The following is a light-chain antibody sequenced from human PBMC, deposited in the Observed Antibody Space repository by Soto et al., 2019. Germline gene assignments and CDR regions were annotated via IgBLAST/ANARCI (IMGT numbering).Light chain of an antibody. J-gene: IGKJ1*01. CDR3: QQYYSYFTWT. CDR2: EAS. V-gene: IGKV1-5*01. CDR1: QSISSW. Sequence: DIQMTQSPSTLSASGGDRVTITCLASQSISSWLAWYQQKPGKAPTLLIYEASSLESGVPSRFSGSGSGPEFTLTISSLQPDDGATYYCQQYYSYFTWTFGQGTKVEIK.